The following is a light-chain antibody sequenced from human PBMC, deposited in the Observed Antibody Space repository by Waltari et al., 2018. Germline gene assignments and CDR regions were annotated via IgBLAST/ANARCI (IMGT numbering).Light chain of an antibody. CDR3: AAWDDSLSTWV. CDR1: SSNIGSNF. V-gene: IGLV1-47*01. J-gene: IGLJ3*02. CDR2: RNN. Sequence: QSVLTQPPSASGTPGQRVAISCSGSSSNIGSNFVSWYQQLPGTAPELLIYRNNQRPLGVPVRISGSKSGTSASLAVSGLRSEDEADFYCAAWDDSLSTWVFGGGTKLTVL.